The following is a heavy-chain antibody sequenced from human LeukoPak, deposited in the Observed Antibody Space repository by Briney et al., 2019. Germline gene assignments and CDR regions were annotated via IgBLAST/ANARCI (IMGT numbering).Heavy chain of an antibody. CDR3: ARDRPNYYGSDGHYYRRDGDY. D-gene: IGHD3-22*01. J-gene: IGHJ4*02. CDR2: ITSRDGTT. CDR1: GLTFTIYA. Sequence: QTGGSLRLPCAASGLTFTIYAMSWVRQAPGRGLEWVSSITSRDGTTYYAGSVRGRFTISRDNSKNTLYLQMNSLRVEDTAVYFCARDRPNYYGSDGHYYRRDGDYWGQGTLVTVSS. V-gene: IGHV3-23*01.